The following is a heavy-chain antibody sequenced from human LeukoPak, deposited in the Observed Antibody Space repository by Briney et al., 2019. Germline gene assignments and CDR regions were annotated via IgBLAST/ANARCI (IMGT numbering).Heavy chain of an antibody. D-gene: IGHD2-2*01. Sequence: ASVKVSCKASGYTFTSYGISWVRQAPGQGLEWMGWISAYNGNTNYAQKLQGRVTMTTDTSTSTAYMELRSLRSGDTAVYCCARDFGEEIGVPAWGYDYWGQGTLVTVSS. CDR3: ARDFGEEIGVPAWGYDY. CDR1: GYTFTSYG. J-gene: IGHJ4*02. V-gene: IGHV1-18*01. CDR2: ISAYNGNT.